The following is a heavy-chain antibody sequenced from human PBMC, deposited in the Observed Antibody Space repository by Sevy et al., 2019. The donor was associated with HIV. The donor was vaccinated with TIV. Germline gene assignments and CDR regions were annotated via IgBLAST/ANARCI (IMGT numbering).Heavy chain of an antibody. Sequence: ASVKVSCKASGGTFSSYAISWVRQAPGQGLEWMGGIIPIFGTANYSQKFQGRVTITADESTSTAYMELSSLRSEDTAVYYRARDPGYCSGGSCYRPLKRVRYGMDVWGQGTTVTVSS. J-gene: IGHJ6*02. V-gene: IGHV1-69*13. CDR3: ARDPGYCSGGSCYRPLKRVRYGMDV. CDR1: GGTFSSYA. CDR2: IIPIFGTA. D-gene: IGHD2-15*01.